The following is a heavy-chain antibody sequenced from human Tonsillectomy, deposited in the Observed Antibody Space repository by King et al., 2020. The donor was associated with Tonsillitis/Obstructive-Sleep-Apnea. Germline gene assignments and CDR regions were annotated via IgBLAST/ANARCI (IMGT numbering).Heavy chain of an antibody. CDR1: GFTFSSYE. Sequence: VQLVESGGGLVQPGGSLRLSCAASGFTFSSYEMNWVRQAPGKGLEWVSYISSSGSTIYYADSVKGRFTISRDNAKNSLYLQMNSLRAEYTAVYYCARVIGVVTPSTSDYWGQGTLVTVSS. J-gene: IGHJ4*02. V-gene: IGHV3-48*03. CDR2: ISSSGSTI. CDR3: ARVIGVVTPSTSDY. D-gene: IGHD2-21*02.